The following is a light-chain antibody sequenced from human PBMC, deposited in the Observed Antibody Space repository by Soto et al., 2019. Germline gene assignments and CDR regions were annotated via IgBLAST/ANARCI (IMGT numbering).Light chain of an antibody. CDR3: QHYNSYSEA. V-gene: IGKV3-20*01. CDR1: QSVSSGY. Sequence: EIVLTQSPGTLSLSPGERATLSCRATQSVSSGYLAWYQHKPGQAPRLLMSGASSRATGIPDRFSGSGSGTDFTLTISSLQPDDFATYYCQHYNSYSEAFGQGTKVELK. J-gene: IGKJ1*01. CDR2: GAS.